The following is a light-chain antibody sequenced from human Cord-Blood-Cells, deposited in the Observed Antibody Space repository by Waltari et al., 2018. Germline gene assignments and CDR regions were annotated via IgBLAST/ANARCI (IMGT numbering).Light chain of an antibody. J-gene: IGLJ1*01. V-gene: IGLV2-8*01. Sequence: QSALTQPPSASGSPGQSVTISCTGTSSDVGGYNNVSWYQQHPGKAPKLMIYEVSRRPSGVPDRFFGSKSGNTASLTVSGLQAEDEADYYCSSYAGSNNYVFGTGTKVTVL. CDR2: EVS. CDR1: SSDVGGYNN. CDR3: SSYAGSNNYV.